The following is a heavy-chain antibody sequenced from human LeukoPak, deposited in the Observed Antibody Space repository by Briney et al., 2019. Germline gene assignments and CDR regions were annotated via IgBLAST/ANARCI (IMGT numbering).Heavy chain of an antibody. D-gene: IGHD3-9*01. CDR3: AKTHYDILTPSDY. Sequence: GGSLRLSCAASGFTFSSYAMSWERQAPGKGLEWVSSISGGSESAYYADSVKGRFTISRDNSKNTLYLQMNSLRAEDTAVYYCAKTHYDILTPSDYWGQGTLVTVSS. CDR2: ISGGSESA. J-gene: IGHJ4*02. CDR1: GFTFSSYA. V-gene: IGHV3-23*01.